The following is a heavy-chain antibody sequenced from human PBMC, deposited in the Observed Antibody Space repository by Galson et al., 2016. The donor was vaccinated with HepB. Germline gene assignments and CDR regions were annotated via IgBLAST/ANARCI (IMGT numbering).Heavy chain of an antibody. CDR3: VEARGDYWYFDL. CDR1: GFTFSSYA. D-gene: IGHD3-16*01. J-gene: IGHJ2*01. CDR2: ISYDGSNE. Sequence: SLRLSCAASGFTFSSYAMHWVRQAPGKGLEWVAVISYDGSNEYYADSMKGRFTISRDNSKNTLYLQMNSLRAEDTAVYYCVEARGDYWYFDLWGRGTLVTVSS. V-gene: IGHV3-30*18.